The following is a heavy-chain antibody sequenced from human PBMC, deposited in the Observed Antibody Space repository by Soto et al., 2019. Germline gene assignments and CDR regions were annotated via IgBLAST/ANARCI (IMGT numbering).Heavy chain of an antibody. CDR2: IYSGGST. V-gene: IGHV3-66*01. J-gene: IGHJ4*02. Sequence: LSLTCAASGFTVSSNYMSWVRQAPGKGLEWVSVIYSGGSTYYADSVKGRFTISRDNSKNTLYLQMNSLRAEDTAVYYCARDLNTGPSFDYWGQGTLVTVSS. CDR3: ARDLNTGPSFDY. CDR1: GFTVSSNY.